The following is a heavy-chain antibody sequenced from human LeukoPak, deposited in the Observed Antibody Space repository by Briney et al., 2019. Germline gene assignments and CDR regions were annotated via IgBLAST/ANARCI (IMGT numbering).Heavy chain of an antibody. J-gene: IGHJ6*02. Sequence: ASVTVSCKASGGTFSSYAISWVRQAPGQGLEWMGRIIPILGIANYAQKFQGRVTITADKSTSTAYMELSSLRSEDTAVYYYARTIAQYSNSWLYFYHGLDVWGQGTTVTVSS. V-gene: IGHV1-69*04. D-gene: IGHD6-13*01. CDR2: IIPILGIA. CDR3: ARTIAQYSNSWLYFYHGLDV. CDR1: GGTFSSYA.